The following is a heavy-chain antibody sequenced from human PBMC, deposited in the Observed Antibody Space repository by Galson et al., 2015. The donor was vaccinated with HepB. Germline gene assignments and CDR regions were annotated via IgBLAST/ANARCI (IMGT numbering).Heavy chain of an antibody. CDR1: GYTFTSYA. Sequence: SVKVSCKASGYTFTSYAMNWVRQAPGQGLEWMGWINTNTGNPTYAQGFTGRFVFSLDTSVSTAYLQISSLKAEDTAVYYCAREGDTPARGGSAPWGQGTLVTVSS. D-gene: IGHD3-10*01. V-gene: IGHV7-4-1*02. J-gene: IGHJ5*02. CDR2: INTNTGNP. CDR3: AREGDTPARGGSAP.